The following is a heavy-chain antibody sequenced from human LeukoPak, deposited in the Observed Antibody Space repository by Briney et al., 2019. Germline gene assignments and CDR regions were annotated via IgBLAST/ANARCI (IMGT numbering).Heavy chain of an antibody. CDR1: GYTFTSYG. D-gene: IGHD3-22*01. J-gene: IGHJ4*02. CDR3: AREGVYCYDSSGYSPLDY. CDR2: ISAYNGNT. Sequence: ASVKVSCKASGYTFTSYGISWVRQAPGQGLEWMGWISAYNGNTNYAQKLQGRVTMTTDTSTSTAYMELRSLRSDDTAVYYCAREGVYCYDSSGYSPLDYWGQGTLVTVSS. V-gene: IGHV1-18*01.